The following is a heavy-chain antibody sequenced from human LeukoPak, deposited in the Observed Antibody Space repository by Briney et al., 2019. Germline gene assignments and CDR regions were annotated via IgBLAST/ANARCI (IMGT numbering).Heavy chain of an antibody. CDR2: INHSGST. CDR1: GGSFSGHY. Sequence: SETLSLTCAVYGGSFSGHYWTWIRQPPGKGLQWIGEINHSGSTNYKPSPKSRLTISVDTSKNQFSLKLSSVTAADTAVYYCARAGAQQQVIDYWGQGTLVTVSS. D-gene: IGHD6-13*01. J-gene: IGHJ4*02. V-gene: IGHV4-34*01. CDR3: ARAGAQQQVIDY.